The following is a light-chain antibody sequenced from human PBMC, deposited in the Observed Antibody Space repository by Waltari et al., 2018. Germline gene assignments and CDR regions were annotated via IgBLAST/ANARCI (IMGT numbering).Light chain of an antibody. J-gene: IGKJ5*01. Sequence: ENVLTQSPGTLPLSPGERATLSCRASQSVSSDLAWYQQKPGQAPRLLIYDASHRATGIPARFSGSGFGTDFTLTITSLEPEDFAVYYCQQRSTWPPTFGQGTRLEIK. V-gene: IGKV3-11*01. CDR2: DAS. CDR1: QSVSSD. CDR3: QQRSTWPPT.